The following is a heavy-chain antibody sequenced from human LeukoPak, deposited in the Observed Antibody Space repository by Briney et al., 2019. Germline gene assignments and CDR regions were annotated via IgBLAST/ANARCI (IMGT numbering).Heavy chain of an antibody. CDR1: GGSISSGDYY. CDR3: AGREGRLAVAVFDY. CDR2: IYYSGST. J-gene: IGHJ4*02. V-gene: IGHV4-30-4*08. D-gene: IGHD6-19*01. Sequence: SQTLSLTCTVSGGSISSGDYYWSWIRQPPGKGLEWIGYIYYSGSTYYNPSLKSRVTISVDTSKNQFSLKLSSVTAADTAVYYCAGREGRLAVAVFDYWGQGTLVTVSS.